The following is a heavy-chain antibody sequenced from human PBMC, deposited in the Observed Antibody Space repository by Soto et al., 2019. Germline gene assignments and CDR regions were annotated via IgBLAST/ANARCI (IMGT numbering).Heavy chain of an antibody. J-gene: IGHJ6*02. CDR3: AREEKYSSSGHCYYGMDV. CDR1: GYTFTSYG. CDR2: ISAYNGNT. V-gene: IGHV1-18*04. Sequence: GASVKVSCKASGYTFTSYGISWVRQAPGQGLEWMGWISAYNGNTNYAQKLQGRVTMTTDTSTSTAYMELRSLRSDDTAVYYCAREEKYSSSGHCYYGMDVWGQGTTVTVSS. D-gene: IGHD6-6*01.